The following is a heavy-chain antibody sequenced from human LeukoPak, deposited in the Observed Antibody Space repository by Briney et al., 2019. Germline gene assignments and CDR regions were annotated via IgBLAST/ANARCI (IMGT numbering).Heavy chain of an antibody. D-gene: IGHD4-17*01. Sequence: ASVKVSCKASGYTFTNYGFIWVRQAPGQGLEWMGWISAYNGNTNYAQKLQGSVTMTTDTSTSTAYMELRSLRSDDTAVYYCARAAYGDPLYGMDVWGQGTTVTVSS. J-gene: IGHJ6*02. CDR3: ARAAYGDPLYGMDV. CDR1: GYTFTNYG. CDR2: ISAYNGNT. V-gene: IGHV1-18*01.